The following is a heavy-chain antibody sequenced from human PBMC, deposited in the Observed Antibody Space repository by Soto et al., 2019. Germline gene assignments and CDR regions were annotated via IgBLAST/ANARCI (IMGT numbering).Heavy chain of an antibody. J-gene: IGHJ4*02. CDR2: TYYRSKWYN. D-gene: IGHD2-2*01. CDR1: GDSVSSNSAA. V-gene: IGHV6-1*01. Sequence: SQTLSLTCAISGDSVSSNSAAWNWIRQSPSRGLEWLGRTYYRSKWYNDYAVSVKSRITINPDTSKNQFSLQLNSVTPADTAVYYCARPSIVVVPAAMPAAIDYWGQGTLVTVSS. CDR3: ARPSIVVVPAAMPAAIDY.